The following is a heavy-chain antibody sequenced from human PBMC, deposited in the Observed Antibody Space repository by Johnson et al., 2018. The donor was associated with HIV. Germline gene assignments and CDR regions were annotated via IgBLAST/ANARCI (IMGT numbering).Heavy chain of an antibody. Sequence: QVQLVESGGGVVQPGRSLRLSCAASEFTFSSYAFHWVRQAPGKGLEWVAFIRYDGSSNFYPDSVKGRFTISRDNSKNTLYLQMNNLGPEDTAVYYCAKAELIRFGELNDGFDIWGQGTMVTVSS. V-gene: IGHV3-30*02. J-gene: IGHJ3*02. CDR1: EFTFSSYA. D-gene: IGHD3-10*01. CDR2: IRYDGSSN. CDR3: AKAELIRFGELNDGFDI.